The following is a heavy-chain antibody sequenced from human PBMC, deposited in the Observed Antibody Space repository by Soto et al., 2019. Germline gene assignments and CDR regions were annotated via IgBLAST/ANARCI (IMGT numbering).Heavy chain of an antibody. CDR1: GFTFSAYY. CDR2: INPNSGGT. CDR3: ARSRMGIAAAGLAYYYGMDV. J-gene: IGHJ6*02. Sequence: ASVKVSCKASGFTFSAYYIYWVRQAPGQGLEWIGWINPNSGGTNNAQKFQGRVTMTRDTSTSTVYMELSSLRSEDTAVYYCARSRMGIAAAGLAYYYGMDVWGQGTTVTVSS. D-gene: IGHD6-13*01. V-gene: IGHV1-2*02.